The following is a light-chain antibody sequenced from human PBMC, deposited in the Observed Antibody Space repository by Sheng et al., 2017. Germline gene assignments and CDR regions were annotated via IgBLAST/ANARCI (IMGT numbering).Light chain of an antibody. CDR2: DAS. J-gene: IGKJ3*01. Sequence: IQMTQSPSSLSASVGDRVTITCQASQDISNYLNWYQQKPGKAPKLLIYDASNLETGVPSRFSGSGSGTDFTFTISSLQPEDIATYYCQQYDNLPRTFGPRDQSGYQT. CDR1: QDISNY. CDR3: QQYDNLPRT. V-gene: IGKV1-33*01.